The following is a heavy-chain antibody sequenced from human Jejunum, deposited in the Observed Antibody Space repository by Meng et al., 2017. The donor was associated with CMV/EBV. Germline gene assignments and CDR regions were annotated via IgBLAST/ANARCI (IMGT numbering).Heavy chain of an antibody. J-gene: IGHJ4*02. CDR3: ARWSGSGNYPFADY. CDR2: ISYSGST. V-gene: IGHV4-59*01. D-gene: IGHD3-10*01. Sequence: SRGSSTSNAGSWIRQSARKGLEWIGSISYSGSTNYNPSLKSRVTISMDTSENQFSLKVSSVTAGDTAVYYCARWSGSGNYPFADYWGQGTLVTVSS. CDR1: RGSSTSNA.